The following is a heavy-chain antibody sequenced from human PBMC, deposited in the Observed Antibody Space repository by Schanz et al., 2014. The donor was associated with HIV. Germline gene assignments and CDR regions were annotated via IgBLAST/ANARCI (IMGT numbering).Heavy chain of an antibody. CDR1: GGSFSGNF. Sequence: QVQLQQWGAGLLKPSETLSLTCAVYGGSFSGNFWTWIRQPPGRGLEWIGEINPSGKTNYNASLRSRFTISVDPSKNQFSLRVTSVTAADTGVYYCARAPSLDYYDSSGPNSDYFDTWGPGSLVIVSS. J-gene: IGHJ4*02. CDR2: INPSGKT. CDR3: ARAPSLDYYDSSGPNSDYFDT. D-gene: IGHD3-22*01. V-gene: IGHV4-34*01.